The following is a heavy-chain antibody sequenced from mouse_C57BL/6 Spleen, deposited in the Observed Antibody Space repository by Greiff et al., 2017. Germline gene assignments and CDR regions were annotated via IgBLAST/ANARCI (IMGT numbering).Heavy chain of an antibody. CDR1: GYTFTSYW. J-gene: IGHJ4*01. CDR3: AREGAVVANYYAMDY. V-gene: IGHV1-55*01. Sequence: QVQLQQPGAELVKPGASVKMSCKASGYTFTSYWITWVKQRPGQGLEWIGDIYPGSGSTNYNEKFKSKATLTVDTSSSTAYMQLSSLTSEDSAVFYCAREGAVVANYYAMDYWGQGTSVTVSS. D-gene: IGHD1-1*01. CDR2: IYPGSGST.